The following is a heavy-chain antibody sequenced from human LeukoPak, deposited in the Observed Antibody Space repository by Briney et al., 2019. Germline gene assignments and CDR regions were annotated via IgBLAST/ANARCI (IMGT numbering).Heavy chain of an antibody. J-gene: IGHJ6*02. Sequence: GGSLRLSCAASGFTFSSYAMHWVRQAPGKGLEWVAVISYDGSNKYYADSVKGRFTISRDNSKNTLYLQMNSLRAEDTAVYYCARDNAYDSRGYFDYYYGMDVWGQGTTVTVSS. CDR3: ARDNAYDSRGYFDYYYGMDV. CDR1: GFTFSSYA. D-gene: IGHD3-22*01. CDR2: ISYDGSNK. V-gene: IGHV3-30-3*01.